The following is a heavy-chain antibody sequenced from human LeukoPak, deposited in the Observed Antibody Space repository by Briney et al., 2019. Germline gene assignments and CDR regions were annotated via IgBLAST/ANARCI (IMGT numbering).Heavy chain of an antibody. J-gene: IGHJ3*02. Sequence: SETLSLTCAVSADSFSSHYWTWVRQPPGQGLEWVGYISYTGSTNYNPSLKSRVTISVDTSKNQFSLKLNSVTAADTAVYYCARDPTTVTKGFDIWGQGTLVTVSS. CDR3: ARDPTTVTKGFDI. CDR1: ADSFSSHY. CDR2: ISYTGST. V-gene: IGHV4-59*11. D-gene: IGHD4-17*01.